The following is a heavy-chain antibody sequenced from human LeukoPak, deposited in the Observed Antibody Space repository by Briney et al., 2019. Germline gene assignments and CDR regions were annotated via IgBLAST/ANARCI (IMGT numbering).Heavy chain of an antibody. V-gene: IGHV3-23*01. CDR1: GFTFSSYG. Sequence: PGGSLRLSCAASGFTFSSYGMSWVRQAPGKGLEWVSAISGSGGSTYYTDSVKGRFTISRDNAKNSLYLQMNSLRAEDTAVYYCARRGASSGGLDYWGQGTLVTVSS. CDR2: ISGSGGST. J-gene: IGHJ4*02. D-gene: IGHD6-19*01. CDR3: ARRGASSGGLDY.